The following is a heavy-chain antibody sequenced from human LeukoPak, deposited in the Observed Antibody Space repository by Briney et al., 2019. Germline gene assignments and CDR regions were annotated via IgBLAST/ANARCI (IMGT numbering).Heavy chain of an antibody. Sequence: SGGSLRLSCAASGIAFSSYAMSWVRQAPGKGLEWVSAISGSGGSTYYADSVKGRFTISRDNSKNTLYLQMNSLRAEDTAVYYCAKKRLQQLVFDYWGQGTLVTVSS. J-gene: IGHJ4*02. CDR1: GIAFSSYA. D-gene: IGHD6-13*01. V-gene: IGHV3-23*01. CDR2: ISGSGGST. CDR3: AKKRLQQLVFDY.